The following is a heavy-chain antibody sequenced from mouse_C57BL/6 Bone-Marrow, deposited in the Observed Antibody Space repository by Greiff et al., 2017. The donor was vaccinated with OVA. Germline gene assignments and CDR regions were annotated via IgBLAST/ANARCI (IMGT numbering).Heavy chain of an antibody. CDR2: IFPGSGST. D-gene: IGHD1-1*01. V-gene: IGHV1-75*01. CDR1: GYTFTDYY. J-gene: IGHJ1*03. CDR3: ARADSYYYGSRNWYFDV. Sequence: VQLQQSGPELVKPGASVKMSCKASGYTFTDYYINLVKQRPGQGLEWIGWIFPGSGSTYYNEKFKGKATLTVDKSSSTAYMLLSSLTSEDSAVYFGARADSYYYGSRNWYFDVWGTGTTVTVSA.